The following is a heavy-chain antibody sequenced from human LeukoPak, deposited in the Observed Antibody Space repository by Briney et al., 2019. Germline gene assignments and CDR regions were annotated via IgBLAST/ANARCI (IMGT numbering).Heavy chain of an antibody. J-gene: IGHJ4*02. D-gene: IGHD3-22*01. CDR2: IYSGGST. CDR3: AREDYYFDSSGTHYFDY. CDR1: GFTVRSNH. Sequence: GGSLRLSCAASGFTVRSNHMSWVRQAPGKGLEWVSVIYSGGSTYHADSVKGRFTISRDDSKNTLFLQMNSLRAEDTAVYYCAREDYYFDSSGTHYFDYWGQGTLVTVSS. V-gene: IGHV3-66*01.